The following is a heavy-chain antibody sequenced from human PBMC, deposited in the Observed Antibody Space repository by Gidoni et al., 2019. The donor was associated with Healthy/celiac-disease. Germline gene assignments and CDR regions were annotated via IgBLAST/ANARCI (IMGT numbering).Heavy chain of an antibody. CDR2: INHSGST. D-gene: IGHD2-15*01. V-gene: IGHV4-34*01. Sequence: QVQLQQWGAGLLKPSETLSLTCAVYGGSFSGYYWSWIRQPPGTGLEWIGEINHSGSTNYNPSLKSRVTISVDTSKNQFSLKLSSVTAADTAVYYCARAYCSGGSCYSGYYYYMDVWGKRDHGHRLL. CDR1: GGSFSGYY. CDR3: ARAYCSGGSCYSGYYYYMDV. J-gene: IGHJ6*03.